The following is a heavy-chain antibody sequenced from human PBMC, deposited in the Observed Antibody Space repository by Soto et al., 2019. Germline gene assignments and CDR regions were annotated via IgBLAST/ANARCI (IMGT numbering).Heavy chain of an antibody. CDR3: AHSPWGAAPDY. V-gene: IGHV2-5*01. J-gene: IGHJ4*02. D-gene: IGHD3-16*01. CDR2: IYWNDDK. CDR1: GFSVSARGVG. Sequence: SGPTLVNPTQTLTLPCALSGFSVSARGVGVGWIRQPPGKALEWLAIIYWNDDKLYRPSLQSRLTITKDTSKHQVVLTMTNMDPVDTATYYCAHSPWGAAPDYWGQGTPVTVSS.